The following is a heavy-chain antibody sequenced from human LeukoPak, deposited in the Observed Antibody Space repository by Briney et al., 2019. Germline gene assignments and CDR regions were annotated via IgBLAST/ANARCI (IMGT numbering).Heavy chain of an antibody. CDR2: ISRSGDTL. Sequence: GSLRLSCVASKITFSTYAMSWVRQAPGKGLEWISYISRSGDTLYYADSVEGRFTISRDNAKNSVYLQMNSLRAEDTAVYYCAREVIIFPDYYYYGMDVWGQGTTVTVSS. J-gene: IGHJ6*02. CDR1: KITFSTYA. CDR3: AREVIIFPDYYYYGMDV. D-gene: IGHD3-9*01. V-gene: IGHV3-48*04.